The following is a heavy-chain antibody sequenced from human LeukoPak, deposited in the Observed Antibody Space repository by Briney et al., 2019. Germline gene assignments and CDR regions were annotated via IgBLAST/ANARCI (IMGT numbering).Heavy chain of an antibody. D-gene: IGHD1-26*01. V-gene: IGHV4-59*01. J-gene: IGHJ3*02. CDR1: GGSISSYY. Sequence: SEALSLTCTVSGGSISSYYWNWIRQPPGKGLEWIGYIYYSGITNYNPSLKSRVTISVDTSKSQFSLKLSSVTAADTALYYCARAGRWEGRPHAFDIWGQGTTVTVSS. CDR2: IYYSGIT. CDR3: ARAGRWEGRPHAFDI.